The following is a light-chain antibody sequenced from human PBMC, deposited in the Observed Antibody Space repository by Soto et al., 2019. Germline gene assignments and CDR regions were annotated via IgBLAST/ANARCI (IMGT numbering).Light chain of an antibody. CDR1: SSDVGSYNL. V-gene: IGLV2-23*01. Sequence: QSVLTQPASVSGSPGQSITISCTGTSSDVGSYNLVSWYQQHPGKAPKRMIYEASKRPSGVSNRLSGSKSGNTASLTISGLQAEDEADYYCCSYAGSSTYVFGTGTKLTVL. CDR3: CSYAGSSTYV. CDR2: EAS. J-gene: IGLJ1*01.